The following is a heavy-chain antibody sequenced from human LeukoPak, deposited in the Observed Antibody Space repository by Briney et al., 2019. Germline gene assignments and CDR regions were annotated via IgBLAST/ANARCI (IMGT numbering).Heavy chain of an antibody. D-gene: IGHD1-1*01. Sequence: GGSLRLSCEASGFTFRDYGMNWVRQAPGKGLEWISFISGSRSPIYYADSVRGRFTISRDNAKNSLFLQMTSLTTEDTGVFYCARQFRAKYNPLDHWGQGTLVTVSS. CDR3: ARQFRAKYNPLDH. CDR1: GFTFRDYG. J-gene: IGHJ4*02. CDR2: ISGSRSPI. V-gene: IGHV3-48*04.